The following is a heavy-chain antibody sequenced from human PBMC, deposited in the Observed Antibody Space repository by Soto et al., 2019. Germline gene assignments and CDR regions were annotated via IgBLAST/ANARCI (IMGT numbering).Heavy chain of an antibody. CDR3: AHRGGAAVGLYYFVY. V-gene: IGHV2-5*01. J-gene: IGHJ4*02. Sequence: GLPLVKRPDTPTLTCTGPEVSLRAAGVVVSWMSRPPGKALEWLALIYWHDDKRYSPSLKSRLTITKDTSKNQVVLTLTNMDPVDTATYSCAHRGGAAVGLYYFVYWGQGALVTVSS. CDR1: EVSLRAAGVV. D-gene: IGHD6-13*01. CDR2: IYWHDDK.